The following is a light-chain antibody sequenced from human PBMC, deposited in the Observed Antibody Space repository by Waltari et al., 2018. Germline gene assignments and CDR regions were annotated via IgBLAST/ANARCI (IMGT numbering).Light chain of an antibody. V-gene: IGLV1-40*01. CDR1: SSYIGAGYD. J-gene: IGLJ3*02. Sequence: SDLSQPSSVSGAPGQRVTISCSWCSSYIGAGYDLHRYQQLPGTPPKFLIYVNTNRPSGVPDRFSGSRSGTSASLAITGLQAEDEADYYCQSYDSSMGAWVFGGGTKLTVL. CDR3: QSYDSSMGAWV. CDR2: VNT.